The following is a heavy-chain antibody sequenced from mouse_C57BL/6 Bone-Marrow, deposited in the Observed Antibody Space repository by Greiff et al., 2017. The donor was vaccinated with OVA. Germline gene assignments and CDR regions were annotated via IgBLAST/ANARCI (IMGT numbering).Heavy chain of an antibody. D-gene: IGHD1-1*01. CDR2: IHPNSGST. CDR3: AVLYYGSSYLYWYFDV. CDR1: GYTFTSYW. Sequence: VQLQQPGAELVKPGASVKLSCKASGYTFTSYWMHWVKQRPGQGLEWIGMIHPNSGSTNYNEKFKSKATLTVDKSSSTAYMQLSSLTSEDSAVYYCAVLYYGSSYLYWYFDVWGTGTTVTVSS. V-gene: IGHV1-64*01. J-gene: IGHJ1*03.